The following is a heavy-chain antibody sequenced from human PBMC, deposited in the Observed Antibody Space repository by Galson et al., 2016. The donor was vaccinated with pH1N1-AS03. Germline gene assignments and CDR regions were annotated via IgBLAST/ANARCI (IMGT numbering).Heavy chain of an antibody. V-gene: IGHV5-51*01. CDR1: GYNFNAYW. Sequence: QSGAEVKKSGESLKISCQTSGYNFNAYWIAWVRQMPGKDLEWMGIIYPADSDTRYSPSFQGQVTISVDKSIWTAYLQWNSLKASDTAVYYCASYGSGSSPFDYWGQGTLVTVSS. J-gene: IGHJ4*02. CDR3: ASYGSGSSPFDY. D-gene: IGHD3-10*01. CDR2: IYPADSDT.